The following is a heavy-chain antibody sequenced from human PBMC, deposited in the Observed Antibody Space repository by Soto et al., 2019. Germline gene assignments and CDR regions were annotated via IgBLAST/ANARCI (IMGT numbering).Heavy chain of an antibody. J-gene: IGHJ2*01. CDR2: FSYSGSL. CDR1: GGSSRAYH. V-gene: IGHV4-34*01. CDR3: AGGPRYWSFAL. D-gene: IGHD1-20*01. Sequence: TSETLSLTCSVYGGSSRAYHWSWIRQSPGEGLEWIGEFSYSGSLNYNPSLKRRVAVSLDTSTDHFSLTMTSVTAADTGVYFCAGGPRYWSFALWGRGTQVTVSS.